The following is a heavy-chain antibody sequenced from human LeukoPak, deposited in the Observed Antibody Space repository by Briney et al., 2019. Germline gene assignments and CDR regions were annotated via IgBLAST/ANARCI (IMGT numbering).Heavy chain of an antibody. J-gene: IGHJ4*02. Sequence: SETLSLTCTVSGYSINSGFYWGWIRQPPGKGLEWIASLYHSGITYYNPSLKSRVTISLDTSKNQFSLMLSSVTAADTALYYCARERGYNGNYYSDYWGQGTRVTVSS. D-gene: IGHD1-26*01. CDR1: GYSINSGFY. CDR3: ARERGYNGNYYSDY. V-gene: IGHV4-38-2*02. CDR2: LYHSGIT.